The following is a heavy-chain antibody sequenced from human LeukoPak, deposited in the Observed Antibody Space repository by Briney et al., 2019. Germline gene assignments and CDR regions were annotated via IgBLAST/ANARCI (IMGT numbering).Heavy chain of an antibody. Sequence: PGGSLRLSCAASGFTFSSYSMNWVRQAPGKGLEWVSSISSSSSYIYYADSVKGRFTISRDNAKNSLYLQMNSLRAEDTAVYYCAREGRQNYDSSGYYLDYWGQGTLVTVSS. CDR2: ISSSSSYI. CDR1: GFTFSSYS. D-gene: IGHD3-22*01. CDR3: AREGRQNYDSSGYYLDY. V-gene: IGHV3-21*01. J-gene: IGHJ4*02.